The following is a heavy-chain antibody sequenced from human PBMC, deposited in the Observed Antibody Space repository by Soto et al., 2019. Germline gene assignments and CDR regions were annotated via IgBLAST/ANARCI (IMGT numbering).Heavy chain of an antibody. V-gene: IGHV3-7*01. D-gene: IGHD3-10*01. CDR2: IKQDGSEK. CDR3: ARDRANYYGSGSYPYYFDY. J-gene: IGHJ4*02. CDR1: GFTFSSYW. Sequence: GGSLRLSCAASGFTFSSYWMSWVRQAPGKGLEWVANIKQDGSEKHYVDSVKGRFTISRDNAKNSLYLQMNSLRAEDTAVYYCARDRANYYGSGSYPYYFDYWGQGTLVTVSS.